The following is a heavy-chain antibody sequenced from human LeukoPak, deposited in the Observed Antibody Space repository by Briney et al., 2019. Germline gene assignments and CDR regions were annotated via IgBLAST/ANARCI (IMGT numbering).Heavy chain of an antibody. CDR1: GANFSSFA. Sequence: SVKVSCKASGANFSSFALAWVRQAPGQGLEWMGRIIPNLGSVNYAQNFQGRVTITADKSTSTGFMELSSLRSEDTAVYYCARAVDDILAGYYWGDWFDPWGQGTLVTVSS. J-gene: IGHJ5*02. V-gene: IGHV1-69*04. CDR2: IIPNLGSV. CDR3: ARAVDDILAGYYWGDWFDP. D-gene: IGHD3-9*01.